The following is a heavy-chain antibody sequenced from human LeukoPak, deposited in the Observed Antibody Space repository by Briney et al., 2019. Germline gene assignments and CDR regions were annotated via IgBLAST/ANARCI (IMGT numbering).Heavy chain of an antibody. D-gene: IGHD4-17*01. J-gene: IGHJ4*02. CDR3: TSQFSTAGGY. V-gene: IGHV3-74*01. Sequence: QSGGSLRLSCAASGFTFSRHWMHWVRQAPGKGLVWVSRMDSDGGYINYADSVRGRFTISRDNAKNTLYLQMNSLSADDTAVYFCTSQFSTAGGYWGQGTLVTVSS. CDR2: MDSDGGYI. CDR1: GFTFSRHW.